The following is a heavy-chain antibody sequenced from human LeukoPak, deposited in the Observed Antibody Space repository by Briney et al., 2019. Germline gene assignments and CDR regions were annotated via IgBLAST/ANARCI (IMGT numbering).Heavy chain of an antibody. CDR3: TKEASQSSGRT. D-gene: IGHD1-1*01. CDR2: TVGGGDGT. V-gene: IGHV3-23*01. J-gene: IGHJ4*02. CDR1: GFTFSSTS. Sequence: PGGSLRLSCAASGFTFSSTSMSWVRQAPGKGLEWVAVTVGGGDGTYYADSVKGRFTISRDNSNNALCLQMNSLRAEDTAVYYCTKEASQSSGRTWGQGTLVTVSS.